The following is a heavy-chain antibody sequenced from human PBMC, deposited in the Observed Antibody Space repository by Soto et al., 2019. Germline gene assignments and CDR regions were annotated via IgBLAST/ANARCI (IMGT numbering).Heavy chain of an antibody. CDR2: ITDSGST. Sequence: SETLSLTCSVSGGSIRRSDSCWSWVRQFPGKGLEWIAEITDSGSTNYNPSLKSRVTISIDTSKNQFSLKLSSVTAADTAVYYCARGFGYSSSWSPYYYYMDVWGKGTTVTVSS. CDR3: ARGFGYSSSWSPYYYYMDV. D-gene: IGHD6-13*01. V-gene: IGHV4-39*07. CDR1: GGSIRRSDSC. J-gene: IGHJ6*03.